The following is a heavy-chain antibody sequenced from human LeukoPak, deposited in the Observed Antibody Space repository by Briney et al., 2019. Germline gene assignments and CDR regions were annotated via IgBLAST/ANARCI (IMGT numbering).Heavy chain of an antibody. J-gene: IGHJ5*02. CDR2: IYTSGTT. CDR1: GGSTSSGSYY. V-gene: IGHV4-61*02. CDR3: VREGGSSGWYNWLDP. Sequence: SETLSLTCTVSGGSTSSGSYYWTWVRQPAGKGLEWIGRIYTSGTTDYSPFFKSRVTILLDTSKNQLSLKLTSVTAADTAMYYCVREGGSSGWYNWLDPWGQGTLVTVSS. D-gene: IGHD6-13*01.